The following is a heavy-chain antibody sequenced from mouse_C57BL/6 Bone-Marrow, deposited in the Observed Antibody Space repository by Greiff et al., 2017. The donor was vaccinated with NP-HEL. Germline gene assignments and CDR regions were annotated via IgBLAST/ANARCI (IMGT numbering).Heavy chain of an antibody. CDR1: GYTFTSYW. V-gene: IGHV1-69*01. J-gene: IGHJ3*01. CDR2: IDPSDSYT. D-gene: IGHD1-1*01. Sequence: QVHVKQPGAELVMPGASVKLSCKASGYTFTSYWMHWVKQRPGQGLEWIGEIDPSDSYTNYNQKFKGKSTLTVDKSSSTAYMQLSSLTSEDAAVYYCARDGSSYEGAWFAYWGQGTLVTVSA. CDR3: ARDGSSYEGAWFAY.